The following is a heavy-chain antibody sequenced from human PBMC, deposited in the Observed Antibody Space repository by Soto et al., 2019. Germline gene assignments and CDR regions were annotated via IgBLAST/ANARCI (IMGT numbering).Heavy chain of an antibody. CDR2: IYPGNSDT. CDR3: VFSYASGKYYYGMAV. CDR1: GYSFTSYW. Sequence: PGEFLKISCKGSGYSFTSYWIGWVRQMPGKGLEWMGIIYPGNSDTRYSPSFQGQVTISADKSISTAHLQWSSLKASDTAMHYCVFSYASGKYYYGMAVPSQRTTVTGS. V-gene: IGHV5-51*01. D-gene: IGHD6-13*01. J-gene: IGHJ6*02.